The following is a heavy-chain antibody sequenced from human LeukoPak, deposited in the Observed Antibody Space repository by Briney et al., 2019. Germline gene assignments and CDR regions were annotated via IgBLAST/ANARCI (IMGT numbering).Heavy chain of an antibody. J-gene: IGHJ4*02. Sequence: GGSPRLSCAASGFTFSSYGIHWVRQAPVKGLEWVAVIWDDGSKKYYADSVKGRFTISRDNSKNTLYLQMNSLRAEDTAVYYCARDPTAYYDSSGYYLNTIDYWGQGTLVTVSS. D-gene: IGHD3-22*01. CDR3: ARDPTAYYDSSGYYLNTIDY. CDR1: GFTFSSYG. V-gene: IGHV3-33*01. CDR2: IWDDGSKK.